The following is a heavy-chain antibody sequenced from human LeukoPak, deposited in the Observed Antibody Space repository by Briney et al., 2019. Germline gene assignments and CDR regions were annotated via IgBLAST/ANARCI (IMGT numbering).Heavy chain of an antibody. CDR3: ARGIVVVATAGQGFHS. Sequence: GGSLRLSCEASGFTFSTYSMNWVRQAPGKGLEWVSSISGSGSNKYYADSVKGRFIISRDNAKNSLFLQINSLRDEDTGGYYCARGIVVVATAGQGFHSWGQGTMVTVSS. J-gene: IGHJ3*02. CDR2: ISGSGSNK. D-gene: IGHD2-15*01. CDR1: GFTFSTYS. V-gene: IGHV3-21*01.